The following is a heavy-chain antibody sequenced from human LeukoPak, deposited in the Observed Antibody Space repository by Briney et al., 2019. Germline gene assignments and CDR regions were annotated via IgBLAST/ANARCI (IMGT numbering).Heavy chain of an antibody. CDR1: VFTVSAKY. D-gene: IGHD6-13*01. J-gene: IGHJ4*02. CDR3: ARDPDSSSGKYFDY. V-gene: IGHV3-53*01. Sequence: PGGSLRLSCAASVFTVSAKYMTWVRQAPGKGLEWVSVIYSGGSTYYADSVKGGFTISRDNSKNTLYLQMNSLRADDTAVYYCARDPDSSSGKYFDYWGQGTLVTVSS. CDR2: IYSGGST.